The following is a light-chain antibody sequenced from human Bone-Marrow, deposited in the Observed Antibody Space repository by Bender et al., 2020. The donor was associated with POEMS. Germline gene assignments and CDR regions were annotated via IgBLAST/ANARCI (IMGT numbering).Light chain of an antibody. J-gene: IGLJ2*01. Sequence: SYILTQSPSLSVAPGQTARITCGGYNIGSKSVHWYQQKPGQAPVVVVYDDRDRPSGIPERISGSNSGNTATLTISSVEAEDEADYYCHVWDTNSDHRGFGGGTKLTVL. CDR1: NIGSKS. CDR3: HVWDTNSDHRG. V-gene: IGLV3-21*02. CDR2: DDR.